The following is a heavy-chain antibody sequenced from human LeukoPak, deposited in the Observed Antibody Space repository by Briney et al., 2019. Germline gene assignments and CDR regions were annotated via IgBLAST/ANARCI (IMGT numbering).Heavy chain of an antibody. J-gene: IGHJ6*03. CDR3: ARDSAIFGVVIIRYYYCMDV. Sequence: GGSLRLSCAASGFTFSSYWMSWVRQAPGKGLEWVANIKQDGSEKYYVDSVKGRFTISRDNAKNSLYLQMNSLRAEDTAVYYCARDSAIFGVVIIRYYYCMDVWGKGTTVTVSS. V-gene: IGHV3-7*01. CDR2: IKQDGSEK. D-gene: IGHD3-3*01. CDR1: GFTFSSYW.